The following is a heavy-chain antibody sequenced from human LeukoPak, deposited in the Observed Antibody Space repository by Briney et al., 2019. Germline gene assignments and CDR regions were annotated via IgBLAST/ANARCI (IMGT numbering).Heavy chain of an antibody. CDR1: GDSVSSNSVA. Sequence: SQTLSLTCAISGDSVSSNSVAWNWIRLSPSRGLEWLGRTYYRSKWFYDYAVSVKSRITINPDTSKNQFSLQLNSVTPADTAVYYCAGTGSYFRFWDQGTLVTVSS. V-gene: IGHV6-1*01. CDR3: AGTGSYFRF. D-gene: IGHD1-26*01. CDR2: TYYRSKWFY. J-gene: IGHJ4*02.